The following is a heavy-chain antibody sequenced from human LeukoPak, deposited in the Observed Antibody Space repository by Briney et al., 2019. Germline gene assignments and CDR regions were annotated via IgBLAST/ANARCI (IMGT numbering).Heavy chain of an antibody. D-gene: IGHD1-14*01. CDR1: GFTLSHYS. CDR2: ISRTSSDI. J-gene: IGHJ4*02. Sequence: GGSLRLSCAASGFTLSHYSMDWVRQAPGKGLEWVSSISRTSSDIYYADSVKGRFTISRDNAKNSLYLQMNSLRAEDTAVYYCARGVPDDYWGQGTLVTASS. CDR3: ARGVPDDY. V-gene: IGHV3-21*01.